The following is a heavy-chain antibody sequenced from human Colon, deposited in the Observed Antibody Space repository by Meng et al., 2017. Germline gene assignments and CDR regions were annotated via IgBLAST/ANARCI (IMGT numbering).Heavy chain of an antibody. J-gene: IGHJ4*02. V-gene: IGHV5-51*01. Sequence: GESLKISRQGSGFNFTDFWIGWVRQMPGKGLEWMASIYPGDSDTRYSPSFQGQFTISADKSISSAYLQWSSLKPSDTAVYYCARSTGKSYDMVDYGYWGQGTLVTVSS. CDR1: GFNFTDFW. CDR3: ARSTGKSYDMVDYGY. D-gene: IGHD5-18*01. CDR2: IYPGDSDT.